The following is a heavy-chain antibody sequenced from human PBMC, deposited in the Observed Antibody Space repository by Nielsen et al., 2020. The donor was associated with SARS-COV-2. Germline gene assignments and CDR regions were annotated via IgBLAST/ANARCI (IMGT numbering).Heavy chain of an antibody. CDR2: ITMSGRYM. Sequence: GESLKISCATSGFSFTSYTMNWVRQAPGKGLEWVSSITMSGRYMYYADSLRGRFSISRDNAKNLLYLQMNSLRAEDTAVYYCVRGSSVVIWSGYPVDWGQGTLVTVSS. CDR3: VRGSSVVIWSGYPVD. D-gene: IGHD3-3*01. J-gene: IGHJ4*02. CDR1: GFSFTSYT. V-gene: IGHV3-21*01.